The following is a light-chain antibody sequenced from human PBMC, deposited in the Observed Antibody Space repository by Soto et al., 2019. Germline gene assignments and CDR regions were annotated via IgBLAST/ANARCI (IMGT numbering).Light chain of an antibody. CDR3: QQANSFPFT. V-gene: IGKV1-12*02. CDR2: GAS. J-gene: IGKJ3*01. Sequence: DIQMTQSPSSVSASVGDRLTITCRASQIINKWLAWYQQKPGKAPTLLLYGASTLQSGVPSRFSGSGSGTDFTLTIRSLQPEDFATYYCQQANSFPFTFGPGTKVDIK. CDR1: QIINKW.